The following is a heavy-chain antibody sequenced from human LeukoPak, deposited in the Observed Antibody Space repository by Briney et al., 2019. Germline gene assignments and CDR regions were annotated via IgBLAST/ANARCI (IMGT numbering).Heavy chain of an antibody. CDR3: AREIQLWLYIDY. J-gene: IGHJ4*02. CDR2: INPNSGGT. CDR1: GYTFTGYY. Sequence: ASVKVPCKASGYTFTGYYMHWVRQAPGQGLEWMGWINPNSGGTNYAQKFQGRVTMTRDTSISTAYMELSRLRSDDTAVYYCAREIQLWLYIDYWGQGTLVTVSS. D-gene: IGHD5-18*01. V-gene: IGHV1-2*02.